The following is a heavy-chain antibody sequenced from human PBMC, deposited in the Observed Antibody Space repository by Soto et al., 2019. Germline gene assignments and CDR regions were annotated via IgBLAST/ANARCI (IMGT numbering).Heavy chain of an antibody. D-gene: IGHD5-12*01. CDR3: ARVATRYDAFDI. V-gene: IGHV1-69*13. Sequence: SVKVSCKASGGTFSSYAISWVRQAPGQGLEWMGGIIPIFGTANYAQKFQGRVTITADESTSTAYMELSSLRSEDTAVYYCARVATRYDAFDIWGQGTMVTVSS. CDR1: GGTFSSYA. CDR2: IIPIFGTA. J-gene: IGHJ3*02.